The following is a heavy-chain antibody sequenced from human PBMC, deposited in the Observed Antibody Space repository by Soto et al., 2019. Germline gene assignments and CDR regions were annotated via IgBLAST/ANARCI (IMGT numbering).Heavy chain of an antibody. J-gene: IGHJ6*02. CDR1: GGSISSYY. Sequence: SETLSLTCTVSGGSISSYYWSWIRQPPGKGLEWIGYIYYSRSTNYNPSLKSRVTISVDTSKNQFSLKLSSVTAADTAVYYCAREGYSSGSSYYYYGMDVWGQGTTVTVSS. D-gene: IGHD6-19*01. V-gene: IGHV4-59*01. CDR2: IYYSRST. CDR3: AREGYSSGSSYYYYGMDV.